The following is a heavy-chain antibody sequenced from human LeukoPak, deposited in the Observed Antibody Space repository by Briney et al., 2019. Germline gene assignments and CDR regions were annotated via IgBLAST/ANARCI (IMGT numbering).Heavy chain of an antibody. J-gene: IGHJ4*02. CDR3: ARGGGITTNFDY. CDR2: FYYTGST. CDR1: GGSISSYY. D-gene: IGHD4-11*01. V-gene: IGHV4-59*01. Sequence: PSETLSLTCTVSGGSISSYYWSWIRQPPGKGLEGIGDFYYTGSTNYNPSLKSRVTISVDTSKNQFSLKLSSVTAADTAVYYCARGGGITTNFDYWGQGTLVTVSS.